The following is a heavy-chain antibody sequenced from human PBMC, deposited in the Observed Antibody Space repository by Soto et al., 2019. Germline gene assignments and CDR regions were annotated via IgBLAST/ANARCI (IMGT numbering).Heavy chain of an antibody. CDR2: ISWNSGSI. J-gene: IGHJ4*02. Sequence: GGSLRLSCAASGFTFDDYAMHWVRQAPGKGLEWVSGISWNSGSIGYADSVKGRFTISRDNAKNSLYLQMNSLRAEDTALYYYAKSIFTMVRGVIMTAFDYWGQGTLVTVSS. D-gene: IGHD3-10*01. V-gene: IGHV3-9*01. CDR3: AKSIFTMVRGVIMTAFDY. CDR1: GFTFDDYA.